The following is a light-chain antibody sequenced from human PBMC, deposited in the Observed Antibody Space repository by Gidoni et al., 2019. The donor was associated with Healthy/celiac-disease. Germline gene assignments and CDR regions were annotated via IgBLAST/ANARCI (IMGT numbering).Light chain of an antibody. CDR3: QPRSNWPPRIT. V-gene: IGKV3-11*01. CDR2: DAS. J-gene: IGKJ4*01. Sequence: EIVLTQSPATLSLSPGERATLSCRASQSVSSYLAWYQQKPGQAPRLLIYDASNRATGIPARFSGSGSGTDFTLTISSLEPEDFAVYYCQPRSNWPPRITFRGXTKVEI. CDR1: QSVSSY.